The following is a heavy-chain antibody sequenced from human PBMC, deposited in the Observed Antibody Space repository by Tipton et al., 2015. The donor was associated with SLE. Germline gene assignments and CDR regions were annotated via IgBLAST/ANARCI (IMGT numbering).Heavy chain of an antibody. CDR3: ASAAWDYDRSGSGAVDI. J-gene: IGHJ3*02. V-gene: IGHV4-59*01. D-gene: IGHD3-22*01. Sequence: GLVKPSETLSLTCAVYGGSFSGYYWSWIRQPPGKGLEWIGYIYYSGSTNYNPSLKSRVTISVDTSKNQFSLKLSSVTAADTAVYYCASAAWDYDRSGSGAVDIWGQGTMVTVSS. CDR1: GGSFSGYY. CDR2: IYYSGST.